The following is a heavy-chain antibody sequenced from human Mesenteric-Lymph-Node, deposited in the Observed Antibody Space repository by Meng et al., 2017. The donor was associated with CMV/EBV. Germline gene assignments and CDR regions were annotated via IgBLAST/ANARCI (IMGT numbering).Heavy chain of an antibody. Sequence: GGSLRLSCAASGFTFSSYSMNWVRQAPGKGLEWVAVISYDGSNKYYADSVKGRFTISRDNSKNTLYLQMNSLRAEDTAVYYCARERVETPYYYGMDVWGQGATVTVSS. CDR2: ISYDGSNK. D-gene: IGHD3-3*01. J-gene: IGHJ6*02. CDR1: GFTFSSYS. CDR3: ARERVETPYYYGMDV. V-gene: IGHV3-30*03.